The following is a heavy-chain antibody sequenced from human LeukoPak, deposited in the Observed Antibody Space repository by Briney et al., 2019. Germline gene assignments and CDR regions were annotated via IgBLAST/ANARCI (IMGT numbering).Heavy chain of an antibody. CDR3: VKALYSSTWYVGDS. J-gene: IGHJ4*02. CDR2: INSDGDST. D-gene: IGHD2/OR15-2a*01. Sequence: GGSLRLSCSASGFTFSSYAMHWVRQAAGEGLEYVSAINSDGDSTYYADSVKGRFTISRDNSKNTLYLQMSSLRPEDSAVYSCVKALYSSTWYVGDSSGQGTLVTVSS. V-gene: IGHV3-64D*06. CDR1: GFTFSSYA.